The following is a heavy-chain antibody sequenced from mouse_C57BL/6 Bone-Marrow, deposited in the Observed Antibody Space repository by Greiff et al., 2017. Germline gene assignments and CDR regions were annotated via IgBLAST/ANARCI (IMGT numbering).Heavy chain of an antibody. V-gene: IGHV1-4*01. CDR3: ARGGRFAY. CDR1: GYTFTSYT. Sequence: VQLQQSGAELARPGASVKMSCKASGYTFTSYTMHWVKQRPGQGLEWIGYINPSSGYTKYNQKFKDKATLTADKSSSTAYMQLSSLTSEDSAVXYCARGGRFAYWGQGTLVTVSA. CDR2: INPSSGYT. J-gene: IGHJ3*01.